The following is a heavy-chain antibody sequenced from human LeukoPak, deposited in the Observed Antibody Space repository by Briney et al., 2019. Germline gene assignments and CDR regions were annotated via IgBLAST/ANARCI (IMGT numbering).Heavy chain of an antibody. CDR3: ARDRVAVAATQDVYFDY. CDR1: GFIFSNYA. J-gene: IGHJ4*02. CDR2: IKQDGSEK. Sequence: GGSLRLSCAASGFIFSNYAMSWVRQAPGKGLEWVANIKQDGSEKYYVDSVKGRFTISRDNAKNSLYLQMNSLRAEDTAVYYCARDRVAVAATQDVYFDYWGQGTLVTVSS. D-gene: IGHD6-19*01. V-gene: IGHV3-7*03.